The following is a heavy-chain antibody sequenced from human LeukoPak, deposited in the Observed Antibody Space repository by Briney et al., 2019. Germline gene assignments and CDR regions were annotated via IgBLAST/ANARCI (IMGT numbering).Heavy chain of an antibody. D-gene: IGHD2-15*01. J-gene: IGHJ4*02. CDR1: GGTFSSYA. CDR3: ARDPHRYCSGGSCYSGGY. CDR2: IIPILGIA. V-gene: IGHV1-69*04. Sequence: SVKVSCKASGGTFSSYAISWVRQAPGQGLEWMGRIIPILGIANYAQKFQGRVTITADKSTSTAYMELSSLRSEDTAVYYCARDPHRYCSGGSCYSGGYWGQGTLVTVSS.